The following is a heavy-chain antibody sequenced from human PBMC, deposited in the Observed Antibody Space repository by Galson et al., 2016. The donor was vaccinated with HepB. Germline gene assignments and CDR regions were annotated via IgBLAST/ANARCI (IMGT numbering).Heavy chain of an antibody. Sequence: VKVSCKASGGTFSTSPISWVRQAPGQGLEWVGGLIPIFRTLKKAQRFQDRVTIIADESTRTVYMELSSLRSEDTAVYYCARGGTVDGMDVWGQGTTVTVSS. CDR1: GGTFSTSP. CDR3: ARGGTVDGMDV. J-gene: IGHJ6*02. CDR2: LIPIFRTL. D-gene: IGHD1-1*01. V-gene: IGHV1-69*13.